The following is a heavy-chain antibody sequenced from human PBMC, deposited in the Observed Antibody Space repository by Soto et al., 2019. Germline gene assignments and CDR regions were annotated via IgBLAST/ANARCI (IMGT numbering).Heavy chain of an antibody. D-gene: IGHD3-22*01. V-gene: IGHV3-30*18. CDR3: AKDRREFEYYDSSGYYSPLDC. J-gene: IGHJ4*02. CDR1: GFTFSSYG. CDR2: ISYDGSNK. Sequence: GGSLRLSCAASGFTFSSYGMHWVRQAPGKGLEWVAVISYDGSNKYYADSVKGRFTISRDNSKNTLYLQMNSLRAEDTAVYYCAKDRREFEYYDSSGYYSPLDCWGQGTRVTVSS.